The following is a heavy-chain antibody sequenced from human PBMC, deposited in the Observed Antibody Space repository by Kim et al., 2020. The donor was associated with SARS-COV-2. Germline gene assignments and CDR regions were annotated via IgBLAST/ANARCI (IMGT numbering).Heavy chain of an antibody. CDR1: GFTFSDYY. V-gene: IGHV3-11*05. D-gene: IGHD6-19*01. J-gene: IGHJ6*02. CDR3: ARDRGSGWYAQYYYYCYGMDV. CDR2: ISSSSSYT. Sequence: GGSLRLSCAASGFTFSDYYMSWIRQAPGKGLEWVSYISSSSSYTNYADSVKGRFTISRDNAKNSLYLQMNSLRAEDTAVYYCARDRGSGWYAQYYYYCYGMDVWGQGTTVTVSS.